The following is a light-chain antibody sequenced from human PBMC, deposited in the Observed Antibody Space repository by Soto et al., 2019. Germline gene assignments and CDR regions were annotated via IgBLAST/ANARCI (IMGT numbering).Light chain of an antibody. CDR3: QQYSSHST. Sequence: EIQVTQAPSSLCASVKDRVTITCRASQTISSYLAWYQQKPGKAPKLLIYQASSLENGVPSRFSGSGSGTEFSLTISSLQPDDFATYYCQQYSSHSTFGQGTKVDI. CDR1: QTISSY. J-gene: IGKJ1*01. V-gene: IGKV1-5*03. CDR2: QAS.